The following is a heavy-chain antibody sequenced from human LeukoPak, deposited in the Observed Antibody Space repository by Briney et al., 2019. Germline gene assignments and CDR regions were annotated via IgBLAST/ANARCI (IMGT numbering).Heavy chain of an antibody. J-gene: IGHJ4*02. CDR2: INPKSGDT. D-gene: IGHD3-22*01. CDR1: GYTFTDYY. V-gene: IGHV1-2*02. Sequence: GASVKVSCKASGYTFTDYYIHWVRQAPGQGLEFMGWINPKSGDTNYAQKFQGRVTMTRDTSISTAYMELSRLRSDDTAVYYCARGYDSSGYDDGGNWGQGTLVTVSS. CDR3: ARGYDSSGYDDGGN.